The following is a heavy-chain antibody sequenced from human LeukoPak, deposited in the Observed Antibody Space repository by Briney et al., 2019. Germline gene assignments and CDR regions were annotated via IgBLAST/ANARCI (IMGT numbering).Heavy chain of an antibody. CDR2: ISSSSSYI. Sequence: GGSLRLSCAASEFTFSSYNMNWVRQAPGKGLEWVSSISSSSSYIYYADSVKGRFTISRDNAKNSLYLQMNSLRAEDTAVYYCAREVDSSGQYYFDYWGQGTLVTVSS. CDR1: EFTFSSYN. D-gene: IGHD6-6*01. V-gene: IGHV3-21*01. CDR3: AREVDSSGQYYFDY. J-gene: IGHJ4*02.